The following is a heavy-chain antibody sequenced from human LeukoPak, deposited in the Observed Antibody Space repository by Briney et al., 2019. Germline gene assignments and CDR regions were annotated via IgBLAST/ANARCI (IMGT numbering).Heavy chain of an antibody. D-gene: IGHD5-18*01. Sequence: SETLSLTCTVYGGSFSGYYWSWIRQPPGKELEWIGEINHSGSTNYNPSLKSRVTISVDTSKNQFSLKLSSVTAADTAVYYCARRRGYSYGYGMYYFDYWGQGTLVTVSS. CDR1: GGSFSGYY. V-gene: IGHV4-34*01. J-gene: IGHJ4*02. CDR2: INHSGST. CDR3: ARRRGYSYGYGMYYFDY.